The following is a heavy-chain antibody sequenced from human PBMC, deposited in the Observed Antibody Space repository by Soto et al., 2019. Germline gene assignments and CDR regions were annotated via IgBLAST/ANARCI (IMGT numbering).Heavy chain of an antibody. D-gene: IGHD3-10*01. J-gene: IGHJ5*02. CDR2: IYHSGST. Sequence: PSETLSLTCAVSGGSISSGGYSWSWIRQPPGKGLEWIGYIYHSGSTYYNPSLKIRVTISVDSSKNLFSLKLSSVTAADTAVYYCARYTTYYYGSGSYGNWFDPWGQGTLVTVSS. CDR1: GGSISSGGYS. CDR3: ARYTTYYYGSGSYGNWFDP. V-gene: IGHV4-30-2*01.